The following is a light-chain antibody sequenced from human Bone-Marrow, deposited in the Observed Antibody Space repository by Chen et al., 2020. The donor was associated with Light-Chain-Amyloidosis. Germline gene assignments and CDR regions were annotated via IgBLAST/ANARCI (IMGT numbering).Light chain of an antibody. V-gene: IGLV3-21*02. J-gene: IGLJ3*02. CDR3: QVWDRSSDRPV. CDR2: DDS. CDR1: NIGSTI. Sequence: SYVLTQPSSVSAAPGQTPTIACGGNNIGSTIVHWYQQTPGQAPRLVVYDDSDRPSGIPERLSGSNSGNTATLTISRVEAGDEADYYCQVWDRSSDRPVFGGGTKLTVL.